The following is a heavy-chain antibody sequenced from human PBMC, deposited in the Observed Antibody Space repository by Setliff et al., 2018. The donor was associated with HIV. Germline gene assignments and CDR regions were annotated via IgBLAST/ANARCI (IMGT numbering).Heavy chain of an antibody. D-gene: IGHD3-10*01. Sequence: GGSLRLSCGASGFTFRDYLMIWVRQAPGKGLECVANINQDGSEKYHVGSVKGRFTISRDNTKKTLYLQMNSLRAEDTAVYYCARKPRDGYYIDYWGQGTLVTVSS. V-gene: IGHV3-7*01. J-gene: IGHJ4*02. CDR1: GFTFRDYL. CDR2: INQDGSEK. CDR3: ARKPRDGYYIDY.